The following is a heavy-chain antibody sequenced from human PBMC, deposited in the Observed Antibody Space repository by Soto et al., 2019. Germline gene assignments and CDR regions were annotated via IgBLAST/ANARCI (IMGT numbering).Heavy chain of an antibody. CDR2: IYYSGST. D-gene: IGHD2-15*01. V-gene: IGHV4-39*01. J-gene: IGHJ3*02. CDR1: GGSISSSSYY. Sequence: QLQLQESGPGLVKPSETLSLTCTVSGGSISSSSYYWGWIRQPPGKGLEWIGSIYYSGSTYYNPSLKSRVTISVDTSKNQFSLKLSSVTAADTAVYYCASNIVVVVAATPQNAFDIWGQGTMVTVSS. CDR3: ASNIVVVVAATPQNAFDI.